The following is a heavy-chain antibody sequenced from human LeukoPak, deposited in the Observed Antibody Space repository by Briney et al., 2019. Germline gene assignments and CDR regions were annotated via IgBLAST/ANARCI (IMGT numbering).Heavy chain of an antibody. V-gene: IGHV3-33*01. CDR3: TRDSYPHPAHNFDY. D-gene: IGHD5-18*01. J-gene: IGHJ4*02. CDR2: IWYDGTNK. CDR1: GFTFSSYG. Sequence: GGSLRLSCSASGFTFSSYGMHWVRQAPGKGLEWVAVIWYDGTNKYYADSVKGRFTISRDNSKNTLYLQMNSLRAEDTAVYYRTRDSYPHPAHNFDYWGQGTLVTVSS.